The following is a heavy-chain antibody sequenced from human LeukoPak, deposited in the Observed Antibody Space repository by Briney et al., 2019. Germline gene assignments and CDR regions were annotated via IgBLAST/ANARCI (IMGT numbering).Heavy chain of an antibody. J-gene: IGHJ4*02. CDR2: INHSGST. Sequence: SETLSLTCAVYGGSFSGYYWSWIRQPPGKGLEWIGEINHSGSTNYNPSLKSRVTISVDTSKSQFSLKLSSVTAADSAVYYCATTSSGWSSNSFDHWGQGTLVTVSS. D-gene: IGHD6-19*01. CDR1: GGSFSGYY. CDR3: ATTSSGWSSNSFDH. V-gene: IGHV4-34*01.